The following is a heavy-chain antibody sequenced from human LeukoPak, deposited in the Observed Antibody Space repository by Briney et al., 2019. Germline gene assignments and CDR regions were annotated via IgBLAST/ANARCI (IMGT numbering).Heavy chain of an antibody. J-gene: IGHJ4*02. CDR1: GFTFNTYE. Sequence: GGSLRLSCAASGFTFNTYEMNWVRQAPGKGLEGVSYISSSGSTTYYADSVKGRFTVSRDNAKNSLFLQMNSLRAEDTAVYYCAIDSNIVGATYYFDYWGQGTLVTVSS. V-gene: IGHV3-48*03. D-gene: IGHD1-26*01. CDR3: AIDSNIVGATYYFDY. CDR2: ISSSGSTT.